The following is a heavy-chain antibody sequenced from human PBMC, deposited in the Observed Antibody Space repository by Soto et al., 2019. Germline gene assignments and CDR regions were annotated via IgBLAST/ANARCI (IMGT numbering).Heavy chain of an antibody. CDR2: IIGSGGST. CDR1: GFTFSSYA. CDR3: AKVLGYCSSTSCYSAY. D-gene: IGHD2-2*01. Sequence: GESLRLSCAASGFTFSSYAMSWVRQAPGKGLDWVSAIIGSGGSTYYADSVKVRFTTSRDNSTNTLYLQMNSVRAEDTAVYYCAKVLGYCSSTSCYSAYWGQGTLVTVSS. J-gene: IGHJ4*02. V-gene: IGHV3-23*01.